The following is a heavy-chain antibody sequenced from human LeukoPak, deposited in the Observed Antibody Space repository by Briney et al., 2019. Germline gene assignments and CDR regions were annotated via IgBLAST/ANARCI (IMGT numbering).Heavy chain of an antibody. Sequence: SETLSLACTVSGGSISSGVYYWIWIRQHPGKGLEWIGYIYYSGSTYYNPSLKSRVTISVDTSKNQFSLKLSSVTAADTAVYYCASREGVRVGYFDYWGQGTLVTVSS. J-gene: IGHJ4*02. CDR2: IYYSGST. D-gene: IGHD3-10*01. V-gene: IGHV4-31*03. CDR1: GGSISSGVYY. CDR3: ASREGVRVGYFDY.